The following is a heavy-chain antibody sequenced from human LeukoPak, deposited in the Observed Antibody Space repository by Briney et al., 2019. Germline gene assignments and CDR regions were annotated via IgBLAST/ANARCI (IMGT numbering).Heavy chain of an antibody. CDR3: ASLQAGRFDY. CDR2: VSYSGGT. V-gene: IGHV4-59*08. J-gene: IGHJ4*02. Sequence: SETLSLTCTVSGGPISTYYWSWIRQPPGKRLEWIGYVSYSGGTNYNPSLKSRVTISVDTSKNQFSLKLSSVTAADTAVYYCASLQAGRFDYWGQGTLVTVSS. D-gene: IGHD6-13*01. CDR1: GGPISTYY.